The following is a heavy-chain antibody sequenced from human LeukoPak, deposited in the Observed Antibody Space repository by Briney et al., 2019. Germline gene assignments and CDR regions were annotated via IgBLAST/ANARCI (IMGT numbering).Heavy chain of an antibody. Sequence: ASVTVSCKASGYTFTSYGISWVRQAPGQGLEWMGWISAYNGNTNYAQKLQGRVTMTTDTSTSTAYMELRSLRSDDTAVYYCARCSFGVLRFLEWSGTLDYWGQGTLVTVAS. CDR2: ISAYNGNT. CDR3: ARCSFGVLRFLEWSGTLDY. V-gene: IGHV1-18*01. D-gene: IGHD3-3*01. J-gene: IGHJ4*02. CDR1: GYTFTSYG.